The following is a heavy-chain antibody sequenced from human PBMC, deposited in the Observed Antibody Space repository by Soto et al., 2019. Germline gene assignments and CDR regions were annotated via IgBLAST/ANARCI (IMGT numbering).Heavy chain of an antibody. D-gene: IGHD2-2*01. CDR3: AVGPSAAACYSHGMDV. V-gene: IGHV1-69*12. Sequence: QVQLVQSGAEVKKPGSSVKVSCKASGDTFSRYSVSGVRQAPGQGLEWMGGIFPVFGTATYAQKFQGRVMITADESTNTAYMDLSSLTSEDTAVYYCAVGPSAAACYSHGMDVWGQGTTVTVSS. CDR2: IFPVFGTA. J-gene: IGHJ6*02. CDR1: GDTFSRYS.